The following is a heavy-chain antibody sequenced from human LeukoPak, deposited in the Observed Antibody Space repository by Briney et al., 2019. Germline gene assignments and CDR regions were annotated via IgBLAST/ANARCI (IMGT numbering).Heavy chain of an antibody. Sequence: GGSLRLSCAASGFTFSSYAMHWVRQAPGKGLEWVAVISYDGSNKYYADSVKGRFTISRDNSKNTLYLQMNSLRAEDTAVYYCAKDHGSYGDYVQDGSAWGQGTLVTVSS. CDR1: GFTFSSYA. V-gene: IGHV3-30-3*01. CDR2: ISYDGSNK. J-gene: IGHJ5*02. CDR3: AKDHGSYGDYVQDGSA. D-gene: IGHD4-17*01.